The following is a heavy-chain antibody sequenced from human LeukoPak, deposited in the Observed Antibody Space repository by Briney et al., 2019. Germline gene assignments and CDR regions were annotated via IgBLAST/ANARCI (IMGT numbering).Heavy chain of an antibody. CDR1: GYTFTGYY. D-gene: IGHD3-10*01. CDR2: INPNSGGT. Sequence: AASVKVSCKASGYTFTGYYMHWVRQAPGQGLEWMGWINPNSGGTNYAQKFQGRVTMTRDTSISTAYMELSRLRSDDTAVYYCASPLGMVRGVHFDYWGQGTLVTVSS. V-gene: IGHV1-2*02. CDR3: ASPLGMVRGVHFDY. J-gene: IGHJ4*02.